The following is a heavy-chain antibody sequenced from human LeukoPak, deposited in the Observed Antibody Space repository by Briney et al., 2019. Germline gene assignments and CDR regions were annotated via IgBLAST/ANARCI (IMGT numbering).Heavy chain of an antibody. CDR2: IYYSGST. V-gene: IGHV4-59*08. CDR1: GGSISSYY. J-gene: IGHJ4*02. Sequence: SETLSLTCTVSGGSISSYYWSWIRQPPGKGLEWIGYIYYSGSTNYNPSLKSRVTISVDTSKNQFSLKLSSVTAADTAVYYCARQSGSGWDPFDYWGQGTLVTVSS. D-gene: IGHD6-19*01. CDR3: ARQSGSGWDPFDY.